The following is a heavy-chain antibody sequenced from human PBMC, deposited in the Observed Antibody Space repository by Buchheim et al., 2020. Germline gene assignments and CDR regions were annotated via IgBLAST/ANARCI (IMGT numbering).Heavy chain of an antibody. J-gene: IGHJ6*02. D-gene: IGHD3-9*01. Sequence: QVQLVESEGNVVQPGRSLRLSCAASGFDFTNYGMHWVRQAPDKGLEWVAVISYDGTNKYYADFVKGRFTISRDNSRNTLHLQLNSLRVEDTAVYYCARSLFKNDIWTGYHYYYYGMDAWGQGTT. V-gene: IGHV3-33*01. CDR2: ISYDGTNK. CDR3: ARSLFKNDIWTGYHYYYYGMDA. CDR1: GFDFTNYG.